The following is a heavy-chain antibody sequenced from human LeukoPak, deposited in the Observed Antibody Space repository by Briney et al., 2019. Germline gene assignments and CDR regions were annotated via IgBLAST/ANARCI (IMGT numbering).Heavy chain of an antibody. D-gene: IGHD3-3*01. J-gene: IGHJ4*02. V-gene: IGHV3-21*01. CDR3: ARGGGSYDFWSGYDY. CDR1: GFTFSSYS. CDR2: ISSSSSYI. Sequence: GGSLSLSCAASGFTFSSYSMNWVRPAPGKGLEWVSSISSSSSYIYYADSVKGRFTISRDNAKNSLYLQMNSLRAEDTAVYYCARGGGSYDFWSGYDYWGQGTLVTVSS.